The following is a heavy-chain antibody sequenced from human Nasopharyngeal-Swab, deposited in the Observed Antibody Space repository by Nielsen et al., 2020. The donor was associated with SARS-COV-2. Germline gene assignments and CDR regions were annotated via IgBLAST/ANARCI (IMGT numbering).Heavy chain of an antibody. CDR3: AKEGATGWFDP. J-gene: IGHJ5*02. V-gene: IGHV4-59*11. CDR2: ISRTSGS. Sequence: SETLSLTCTVSGVSITSQYWSWIRQPPGKGLEWIGYISRTSGSSYNPALKSRVTMFMDTSKNQFSLKVKSVIAADTAVYYCAKEGATGWFDPWGQGTLVTVSP. CDR1: GVSITSQY.